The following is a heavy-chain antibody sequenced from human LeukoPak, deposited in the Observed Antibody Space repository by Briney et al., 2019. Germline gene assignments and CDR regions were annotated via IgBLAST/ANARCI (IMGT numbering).Heavy chain of an antibody. CDR3: ARDEFISGIAAAGTPLFDY. CDR1: GGTFSSYA. V-gene: IGHV1-69*05. J-gene: IGHJ4*02. D-gene: IGHD6-13*01. Sequence: SVKVSCKASGGTFSSYAISWVRQAPGQGLEWMGGIIPIFGTANYAQKFQGRVTITTDESTSTAYMELSSLRSEDTAVYYCARDEFISGIAAAGTPLFDYWGQGTLVTVSS. CDR2: IIPIFGTA.